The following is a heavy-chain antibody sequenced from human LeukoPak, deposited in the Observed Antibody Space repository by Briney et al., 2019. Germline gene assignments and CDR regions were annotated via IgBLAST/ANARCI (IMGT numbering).Heavy chain of an antibody. D-gene: IGHD5-18*01. J-gene: IGHJ4*02. CDR1: GGTFSSNA. CDR2: IIPIFGTA. CDR3: ARDWDTAMVYFGY. V-gene: IGHV1-69*06. Sequence: SVKVSCKASGGTFSSNAISWVRQAPGQGLEWMGWIIPIFGTANYAQKFQGRVTITADKSTSTAYMELSSLRSDDTAVYYCARDWDTAMVYFGYWGQGTLVTVSS.